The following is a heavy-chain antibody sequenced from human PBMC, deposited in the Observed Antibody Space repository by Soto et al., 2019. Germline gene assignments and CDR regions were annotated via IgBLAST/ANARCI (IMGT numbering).Heavy chain of an antibody. CDR3: SRSLGPCSHSFDY. V-gene: IGHV3-23*01. CDR1: GFTFSSNA. J-gene: IGHJ4*02. D-gene: IGHD2-15*01. Sequence: EVQLLESGGGLVQPGGSLRLSCAASGFTFSSNAMSWVRQAPGRGLEWVSTLSDSTYYADSVRARFTISRDSSQNTLYLQMNGSRAEVTAVYSGSRSLGPCSHSFDYWGQGTLVTVSS. CDR2: LSDST.